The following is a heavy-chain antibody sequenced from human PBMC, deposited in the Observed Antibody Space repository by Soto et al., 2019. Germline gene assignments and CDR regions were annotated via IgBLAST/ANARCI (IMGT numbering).Heavy chain of an antibody. CDR2: MYKTGET. D-gene: IGHD1-1*01. CDR1: GGSVSTGMKY. J-gene: IGHJ6*02. CDR3: MEAHESGHFLGMAV. V-gene: IGHV4-61*01. Sequence: SETLSLTGTVSGGSVSTGMKYWGWVRQPPGKALEFIGYMYKTGETLLNSSLKSRVTLSMETSKNQFSLTLSSVTAADTAVYFCMEAHESGHFLGMAVWGPGNKVNVYS.